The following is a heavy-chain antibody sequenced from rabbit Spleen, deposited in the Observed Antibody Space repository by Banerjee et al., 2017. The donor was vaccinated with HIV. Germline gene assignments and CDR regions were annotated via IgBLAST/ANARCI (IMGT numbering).Heavy chain of an antibody. V-gene: IGHV1S40*01. CDR1: GFSFSSSDY. D-gene: IGHD8-1*01. J-gene: IGHJ4*01. CDR2: IAGSSSGFT. CDR3: ARDAGSGPYIDGYFSL. Sequence: QSLEESGGGLVQPEGSLALTCKASGFSFSSSDYICWVRQAPGKGLEWISCIAGSSSGFTYSATWAKGRFTISKTSSTTVTLQMTSLTVADTATYFCARDAGSGPYIDGYFSLWGQGTLVTVS.